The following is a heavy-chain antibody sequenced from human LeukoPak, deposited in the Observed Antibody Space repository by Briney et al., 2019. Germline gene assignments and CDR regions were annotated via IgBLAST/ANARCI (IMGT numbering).Heavy chain of an antibody. J-gene: IGHJ4*02. CDR2: INHSGST. V-gene: IGHV4-34*01. CDR3: ARVGYYYCSGTDY. CDR1: GGSFSGYY. Sequence: SETLSLTCAVYGGSFSGYYWRWIRQPPGKGLEWIGEINHSGSTNYNPSLKSRVTISVDTSKNQFSLKLSSVTAADTAVYYCARVGYYYCSGTDYWGQGTLVTVSS. D-gene: IGHD3-10*01.